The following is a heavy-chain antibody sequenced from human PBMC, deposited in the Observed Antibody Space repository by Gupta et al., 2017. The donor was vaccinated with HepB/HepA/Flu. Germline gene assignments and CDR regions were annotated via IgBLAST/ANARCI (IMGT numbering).Heavy chain of an antibody. CDR2: ISFRGTNT. D-gene: IGHD5-12*01. J-gene: IGHJ4*02. Sequence: QVQLVESGLMVVQPGRSLSLSCAASGFTFSDYAFHWVRQAPGKGLEWVAIISFRGTNTFDADSVKGRFTISRDNSKDTLYLQMNSLRPEDTAIYYGAREGGTWLRFFDLWGQGTRVTVSP. V-gene: IGHV3-30-3*01. CDR3: AREGGTWLRFFDL. CDR1: GFTFSDYA.